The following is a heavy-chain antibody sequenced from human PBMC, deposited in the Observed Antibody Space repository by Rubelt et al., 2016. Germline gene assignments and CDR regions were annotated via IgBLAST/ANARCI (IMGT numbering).Heavy chain of an antibody. CDR1: GFSFSSYV. CDR2: ISENGVTT. V-gene: IGHV3-23*01. D-gene: IGHD1-1*01. J-gene: IGHJ4*02. Sequence: EVQLLESGGGLVQPGGSLRLSCAASGFSFSSYVMNWVRQAPGKGLEWVSVISENGVTTYYADSVRGLFTISRDNAKNTVFLQMSSLRAEDTAVYYCARRATGDPGRRDYWGQGALGTVSS. CDR3: ARRATGDPGRRDY.